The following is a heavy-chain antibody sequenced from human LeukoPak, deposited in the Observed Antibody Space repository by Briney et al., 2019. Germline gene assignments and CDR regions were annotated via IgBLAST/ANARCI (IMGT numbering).Heavy chain of an antibody. J-gene: IGHJ5*02. CDR1: GASFSDND. Sequence: SGTLSLTCAVYGASFSDNDWSWIRQTPGKGLEWIGEITQSGRTTYNPSLTSRVTISRDTSKNQFSLKVKSVTAADTAVYYCARDQYSNNWTPRLWFDPWGQGSLVIVSS. CDR3: ARDQYSNNWTPRLWFDP. CDR2: ITQSGRT. D-gene: IGHD1-1*01. V-gene: IGHV4-34*01.